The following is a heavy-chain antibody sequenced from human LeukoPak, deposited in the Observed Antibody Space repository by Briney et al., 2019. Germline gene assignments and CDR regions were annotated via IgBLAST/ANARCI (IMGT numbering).Heavy chain of an antibody. CDR3: ARAGYTSGWYGRNYYFDY. V-gene: IGHV4-59*01. D-gene: IGHD6-19*01. J-gene: IGHJ4*02. CDR1: GGSLNDYY. CDR2: IYYNGST. Sequence: PSETLSLTCTVSGGSLNDYYWSWVRQPPGKGLEWIGYIYYNGSTKYNPSLMSRVTISVDTSKNRFSLRLTSVTPADTAVYYCARAGYTSGWYGRNYYFDYWGQGTLVSVSS.